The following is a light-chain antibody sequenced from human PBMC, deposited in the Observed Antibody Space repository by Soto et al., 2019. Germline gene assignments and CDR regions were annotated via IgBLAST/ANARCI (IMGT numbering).Light chain of an antibody. CDR1: QSFSSY. CDR3: QQYGSSPRT. J-gene: IGKJ5*01. Sequence: EVVLTQSPVSLSVSQGERATLSCRASQSFSSYLAWYQQKPVQAPRLLIYDVSNRATGIPARFSGSGSGTDFTLTISRLEPEDFAVYFCQQYGSSPRTFGQGTRLEIK. V-gene: IGKV3-20*01. CDR2: DVS.